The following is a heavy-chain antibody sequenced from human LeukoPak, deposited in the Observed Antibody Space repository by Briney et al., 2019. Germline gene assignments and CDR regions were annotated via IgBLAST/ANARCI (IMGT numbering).Heavy chain of an antibody. J-gene: IGHJ4*02. D-gene: IGHD1-20*01. Sequence: GASVKVSCKASGYTFTGYYMHWVRQAPGQGLEWMGWINPNSGGTNYAQKFQGRVTMTRDTSISTAYMELSRLRSDDTAVYYCARDSTLTGTTVDYWGQGTLVTVSS. V-gene: IGHV1-2*02. CDR2: INPNSGGT. CDR1: GYTFTGYY. CDR3: ARDSTLTGTTVDY.